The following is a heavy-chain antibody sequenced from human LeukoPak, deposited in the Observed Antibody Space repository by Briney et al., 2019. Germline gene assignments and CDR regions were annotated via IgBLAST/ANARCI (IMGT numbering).Heavy chain of an antibody. CDR1: GFTFSNYA. CDR3: AKDTGRFAPYYFDY. V-gene: IGHV3-43*02. D-gene: IGHD3-10*01. J-gene: IGHJ4*02. CDR2: IIGGGGST. Sequence: PGGSLRLSCVASGFTFSNYAMSWVRQPPGKGLEWVSLIIGGGGSTYYAHSVKGRFTISRDNSKNSLYLQMNSLRTEDTALYYCAKDTGRFAPYYFDYWGQGTLVTVSS.